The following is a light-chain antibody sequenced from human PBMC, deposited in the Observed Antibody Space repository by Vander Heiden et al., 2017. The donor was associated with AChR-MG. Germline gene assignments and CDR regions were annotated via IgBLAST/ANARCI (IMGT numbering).Light chain of an antibody. Sequence: QSVLTQPPSASGTPGPRGTISCSGSSSNIGSNTVTWYQQLRGTAPKLLSESNNQRPSGVPDRFAGYKSGTYASLDISGLQSEDEADDYCAAWDDSLNGPVFGGGTKLTVL. CDR1: SSNIGSNT. CDR3: AAWDDSLNGPV. CDR2: SNN. V-gene: IGLV1-44*01. J-gene: IGLJ2*01.